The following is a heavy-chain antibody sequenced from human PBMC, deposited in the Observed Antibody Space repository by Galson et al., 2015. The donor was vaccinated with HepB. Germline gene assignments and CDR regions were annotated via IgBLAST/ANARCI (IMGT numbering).Heavy chain of an antibody. CDR1: GYIFTDYY. D-gene: IGHD6-19*01. V-gene: IGHV1-2*04. Sequence: SVKVSCKASGYIFTDYYLHWIRQAPGQGLEWMGWITPNSGGTNYAQKFQGLVTMTRDTSISTAYMELSRLQSDDTAVYYCARTSVIAVPGHDGFDIWGLGTMVTVSA. CDR2: ITPNSGGT. J-gene: IGHJ3*02. CDR3: ARTSVIAVPGHDGFDI.